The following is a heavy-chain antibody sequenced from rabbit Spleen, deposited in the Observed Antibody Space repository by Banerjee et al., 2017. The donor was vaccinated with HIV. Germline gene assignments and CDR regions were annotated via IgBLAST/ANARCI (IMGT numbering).Heavy chain of an antibody. Sequence: QSLEESGGDLVKPGGSLTLTCKASGFSFTGWGVSWVRQTPGKGLEWIGHITSTDDTYYATWAKGQVTISKPSSTTVTLQLTSLTVADTATYFCARRNGISGYYFDLWGPGTLVTVS. J-gene: IGHJ4*01. CDR2: ITSTDDT. V-gene: IGHV1S40*01. CDR1: GFSFTGWGV. CDR3: ARRNGISGYYFDL. D-gene: IGHD1-1*01.